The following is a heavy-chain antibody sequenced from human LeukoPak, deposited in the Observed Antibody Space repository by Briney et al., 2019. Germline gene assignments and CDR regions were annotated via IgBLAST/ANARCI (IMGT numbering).Heavy chain of an antibody. CDR2: INPNSGGT. V-gene: IGHV1-2*06. CDR3: ARGLGRITMIVVVPRFDP. D-gene: IGHD3-22*01. Sequence: ASVKVSCKASGYTFTGYYMHWVRQAPGQGLEWTGRINPNSGGTNYAQKFQGRVTMTRDTSISTAYMELSRLRSDDTAVYYCARGLGRITMIVVVPRFDPWGQGTLVTVSS. CDR1: GYTFTGYY. J-gene: IGHJ5*02.